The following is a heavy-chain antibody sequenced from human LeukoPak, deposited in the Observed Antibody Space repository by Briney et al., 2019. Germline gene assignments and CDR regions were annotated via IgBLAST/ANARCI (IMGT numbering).Heavy chain of an antibody. Sequence: SETLSLTCTVPGGSISSSSYCWGWIRQPPGKGLEWIGSIYYSGSTYYNPSLKSRVTISVDTSKNQFSLKLSSVTAADTAVYYCARHAFYYGSGSDWFDPFGQGTLVTVSS. J-gene: IGHJ5*02. CDR2: IYYSGST. V-gene: IGHV4-39*01. CDR1: GGSISSSSYC. D-gene: IGHD3-10*01. CDR3: ARHAFYYGSGSDWFDP.